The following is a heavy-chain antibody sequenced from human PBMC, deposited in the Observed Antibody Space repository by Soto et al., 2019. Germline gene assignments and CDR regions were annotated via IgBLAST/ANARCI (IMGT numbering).Heavy chain of an antibody. CDR2: IYYSGST. Sequence: PSETLSLTCTVSGGSISSGGYYWSWIRQHPGKGLEWIGYIYYSGSTYYNPSLKSRVTISVDTSKNQFSLKLSSVTAADTAVYYCAREGILWYYYGSGSPDYYYGMDVWGQGTTVTVSS. D-gene: IGHD3-10*01. CDR3: AREGILWYYYGSGSPDYYYGMDV. V-gene: IGHV4-31*03. CDR1: GGSISSGGYY. J-gene: IGHJ6*02.